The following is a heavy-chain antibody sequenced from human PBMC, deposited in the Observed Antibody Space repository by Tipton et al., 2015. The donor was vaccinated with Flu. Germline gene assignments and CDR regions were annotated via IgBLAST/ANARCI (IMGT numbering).Heavy chain of an antibody. V-gene: IGHV3-66*02. J-gene: IGHJ3*02. CDR1: GFTVSSKY. Sequence: SLRLSCAASGFTVSSKYMGWVRQAPGKGLQWVSVIYRGGTTYVADSVKGRCTISRDNSKNTLYLQWNSLTTEDTAVYYCATLGNSGTDGFDIWCQGTMVTISS. CDR3: ATLGNSGTDGFDI. D-gene: IGHD5-12*01. CDR2: IYRGGTT.